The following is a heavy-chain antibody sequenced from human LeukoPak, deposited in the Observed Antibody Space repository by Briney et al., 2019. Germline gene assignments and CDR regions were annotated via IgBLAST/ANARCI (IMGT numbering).Heavy chain of an antibody. D-gene: IGHD3-22*01. CDR2: IYYSGST. CDR3: ARSAGYYYDSSAYRYYFDY. V-gene: IGHV4-61*01. J-gene: IGHJ4*02. CDR1: GGSVSSGSYY. Sequence: SETLSLTCTVSGGSVSSGSYYWSWIRQPPGKGLEWIGYIYYSGSTNYNPSLKSRVTISVDTSKNQFSLKLSSVTAADTAVYHCARSAGYYYDSSAYRYYFDYWGQGTLVTVSS.